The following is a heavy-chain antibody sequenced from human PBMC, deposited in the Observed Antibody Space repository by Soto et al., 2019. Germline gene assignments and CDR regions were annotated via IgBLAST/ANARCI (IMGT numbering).Heavy chain of an antibody. J-gene: IGHJ6*02. CDR2: ISAYNGNT. V-gene: IGHV1-18*01. CDR1: GYTFTSYC. CDR3: ARGRYCSGGSCSSYGMDV. D-gene: IGHD2-15*01. Sequence: GASVKVSCKASGYTFTSYCISWVRQAPGQGLEWMGWISAYNGNTNYAQKLQGRVTMTTDTSTSTAYMELRSLRSDGTAVYYCARGRYCSGGSCSSYGMDVWGQGTTVTVSS.